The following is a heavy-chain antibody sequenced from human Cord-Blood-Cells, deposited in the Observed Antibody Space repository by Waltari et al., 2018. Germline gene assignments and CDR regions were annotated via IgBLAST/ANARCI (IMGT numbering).Heavy chain of an antibody. D-gene: IGHD6-13*01. Sequence: EVQLLESGGGLVQPGGSLRLSCAASGFTFSSYAMSWVRQAPGKGLGLVAASSGSGGSTYYADSVKGRFTISRDNSKNTLYLQMNSLRAEDTAVYYCAKDGTPAANWFDPWGQGTLVTVSS. CDR1: GFTFSSYA. CDR2: SSGSGGST. J-gene: IGHJ5*02. CDR3: AKDGTPAANWFDP. V-gene: IGHV3-23*01.